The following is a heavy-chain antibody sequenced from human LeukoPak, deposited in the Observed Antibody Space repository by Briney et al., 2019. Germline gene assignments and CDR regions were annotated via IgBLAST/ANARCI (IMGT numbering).Heavy chain of an antibody. CDR2: IRYDGSNK. J-gene: IGHJ4*02. D-gene: IGHD3-9*01. CDR1: GFTFSSYG. Sequence: GGSLRLSCAASGFTFSSYGMHWVRQAPGKGLEWVAFIRYDGSNKYYADSVKGRFTISRDNSKNTLYLQMNSLRAEDTAVYYCAKAHSYDILTGFDYWGQGTLVTVSS. V-gene: IGHV3-30*02. CDR3: AKAHSYDILTGFDY.